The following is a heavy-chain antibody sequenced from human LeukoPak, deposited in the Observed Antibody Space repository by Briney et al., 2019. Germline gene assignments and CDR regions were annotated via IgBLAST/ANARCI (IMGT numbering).Heavy chain of an antibody. J-gene: IGHJ4*02. Sequence: GGSLRLSCAASGFTVSSNYMSWVRQAPGKGLEWVSSISNSGSYIYYADSVKGRFTISRDNAKNSLYLQMNSLRAEDTAVYYCARGYSCSILEWLLWFDYWGQGTLVTVSS. CDR3: ARGYSCSILEWLLWFDY. CDR2: ISNSGSYI. V-gene: IGHV3-21*01. D-gene: IGHD3-3*01. CDR1: GFTVSSNY.